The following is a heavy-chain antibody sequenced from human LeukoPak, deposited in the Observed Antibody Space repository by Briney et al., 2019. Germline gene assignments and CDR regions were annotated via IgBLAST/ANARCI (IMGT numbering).Heavy chain of an antibody. J-gene: IGHJ6*03. CDR3: AREGATTGYYYYYTDV. D-gene: IGHD1-26*01. V-gene: IGHV3-30*04. CDR1: GFTFSSYA. CDR2: ISYDGSNK. Sequence: GGSLRLSCAASGFTFSSYAMHWVRQAPGKGLEWVAVISYDGSNKYYADSVKGRFTISRDNSKNTLYLQMNSLRTEDAAVYYCAREGATTGYYYYYTDVWGKGTTVTVSS.